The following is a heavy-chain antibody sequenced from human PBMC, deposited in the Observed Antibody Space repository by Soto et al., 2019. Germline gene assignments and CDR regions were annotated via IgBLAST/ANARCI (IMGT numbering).Heavy chain of an antibody. CDR2: ISSSSSYI. D-gene: IGHD5-12*01. CDR3: ARPLRDIVATGLDYYYGMDV. Sequence: EVQLVESGGGLVKPGGSLGLSCAASGFTFSSYSMNWVRQAPGKGLEWVSSISSSSSYIYYADSVKGRFTISRDNAKNSLYLQMNSLRAEDTAVYYCARPLRDIVATGLDYYYGMDVWGQGTTVTVSS. V-gene: IGHV3-21*01. CDR1: GFTFSSYS. J-gene: IGHJ6*02.